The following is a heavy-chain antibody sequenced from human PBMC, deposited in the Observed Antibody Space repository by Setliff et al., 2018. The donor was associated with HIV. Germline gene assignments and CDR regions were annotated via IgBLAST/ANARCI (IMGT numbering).Heavy chain of an antibody. J-gene: IGHJ4*02. CDR3: AKDSSPSWSPFDY. V-gene: IGHV3-30*02. CDR2: IWYDGSNT. Sequence: GGSLRLSCAASGFTFSSYAMHWVRQAPGKGLEWVAVIWYDGSNTHYADSVKGRFTISRDNSRNTLYLYMSSLRPEDTAVYYCAKDSSPSWSPFDYWGRGTLVTVSS. CDR1: GFTFSSYA. D-gene: IGHD6-13*01.